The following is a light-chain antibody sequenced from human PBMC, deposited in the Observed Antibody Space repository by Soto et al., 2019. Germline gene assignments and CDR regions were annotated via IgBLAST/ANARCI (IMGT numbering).Light chain of an antibody. V-gene: IGLV3-21*02. CDR1: NIGTKN. J-gene: IGLJ3*02. CDR2: DDN. Sequence: SYELTQPPSVSAAPGRTARITCGGDNIGTKNVHWYQQKPGQAPVLVVFDDNDRASGILDRFSGLNSGKMATLTISRVEAGDDADYYCQVWDGDSDVVFGGGTKLTVL. CDR3: QVWDGDSDVV.